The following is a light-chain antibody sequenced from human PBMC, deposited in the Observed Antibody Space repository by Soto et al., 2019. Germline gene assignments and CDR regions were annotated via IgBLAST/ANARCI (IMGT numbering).Light chain of an antibody. V-gene: IGKV1-39*01. CDR2: DAS. Sequence: DIQVTQSPSSLSASVGDRVTISCRASQSISGYLNWYQQKPGKAPKLLIFDASSLQSGVPSRFSGRGSGSEYTLTISSLQPEDFAIYFCQHSYSNFPITLRQGTRLEI. CDR3: QHSYSNFPIT. J-gene: IGKJ5*01. CDR1: QSISGY.